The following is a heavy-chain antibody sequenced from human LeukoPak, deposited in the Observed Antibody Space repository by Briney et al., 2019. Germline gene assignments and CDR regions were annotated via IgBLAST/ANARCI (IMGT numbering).Heavy chain of an antibody. D-gene: IGHD5-12*01. CDR2: IYPGDSDT. J-gene: IGHJ4*02. CDR1: GYSFTSYW. Sequence: GGSLKISCKGSGYSFTSYWIGWVRQMPGKGLEWMGIIYPGDSDTRYSPSFQGQVTIPADKSISTAYLQWSSLKASDTAMYYCARQKSGYKIQIDYWGQGTLVTVSS. CDR3: ARQKSGYKIQIDY. V-gene: IGHV5-51*01.